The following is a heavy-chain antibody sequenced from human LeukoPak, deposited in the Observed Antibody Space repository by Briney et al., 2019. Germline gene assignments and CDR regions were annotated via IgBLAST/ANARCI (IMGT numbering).Heavy chain of an antibody. CDR1: GFTFSSYS. CDR3: ARGRWHYYDSSGYSPVDY. CDR2: ISSSSSTI. Sequence: GGSLRLSCAASGFTFSSYSMNWVRQAPGKGLEWVSYISSSSSTIYYADSVKGRFTISRDNAKNSLYLQMNSLRAEDTAVYYCARGRWHYYDSSGYSPVDYWGQGTLVTVSS. D-gene: IGHD3-22*01. V-gene: IGHV3-48*01. J-gene: IGHJ4*02.